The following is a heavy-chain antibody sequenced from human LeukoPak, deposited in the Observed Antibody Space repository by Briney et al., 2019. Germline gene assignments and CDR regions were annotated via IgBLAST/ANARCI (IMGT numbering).Heavy chain of an antibody. V-gene: IGHV4-59*01. CDR3: ARANYYDRSGYYYWLDY. D-gene: IGHD3-22*01. CDR1: GGSISSYY. J-gene: IGHJ4*02. Sequence: SETLSRTCTVSGGSISSYYWSWLRQPPGKGLERIGYIYYSGSTNYNPSLKSRVTISVDTSKNQFSLKLSSVTAADTAVYYCARANYYDRSGYYYWLDYWGQGTLVTVTS. CDR2: IYYSGST.